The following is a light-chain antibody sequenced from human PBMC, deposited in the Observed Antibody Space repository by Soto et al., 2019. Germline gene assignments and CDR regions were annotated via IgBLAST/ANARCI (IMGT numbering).Light chain of an antibody. CDR2: NNN. CDR1: SSNIGSHY. Sequence: QSVLTQPPSASGTPGQRVTIACSGSSSNIGSHYVYWYQQLPGTAPKLLIYNNNQRPSGVPDRLSGSKSGTSASLAISGLRSEDEADYYCAAWDDSLSDYVFATGTKLTVL. J-gene: IGLJ1*01. V-gene: IGLV1-47*02. CDR3: AAWDDSLSDYV.